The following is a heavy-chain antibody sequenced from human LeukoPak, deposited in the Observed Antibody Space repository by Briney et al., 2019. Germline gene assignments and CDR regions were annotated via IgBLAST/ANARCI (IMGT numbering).Heavy chain of an antibody. CDR3: AREGSYCDGGVCYSFDF. J-gene: IGHJ4*02. D-gene: IGHD2-8*02. CDR1: GYTFIANY. V-gene: IGHV1-2*02. CDR2: MHVGTGNT. Sequence: ASVQVSCKASGYTFIANYLQWVRQAPGLGPEWLGWMHVGTGNTRYAPKFQDRVTLSRDTSINTAYMDLSSLTSDDTAVYYCAREGSYCDGGVCYSFDFWGQGTLVTVSS.